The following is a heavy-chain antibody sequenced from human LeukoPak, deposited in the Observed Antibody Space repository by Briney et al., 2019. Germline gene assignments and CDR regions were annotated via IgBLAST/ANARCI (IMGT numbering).Heavy chain of an antibody. CDR2: INWNGGST. CDR3: ARDGLRFLEWLSPNYYYYYMDV. CDR1: GFTFSSYG. D-gene: IGHD3-3*01. J-gene: IGHJ6*03. V-gene: IGHV3-20*04. Sequence: GGSLRLSCAASGFTFSSYGMSWVRQAPGKGLEWVSGINWNGGSTGYADPVKGRFTISRDNAKNSLYLQMNSLRAEDTALYYCARDGLRFLEWLSPNYYYYYMDVWGKGTTVTVSS.